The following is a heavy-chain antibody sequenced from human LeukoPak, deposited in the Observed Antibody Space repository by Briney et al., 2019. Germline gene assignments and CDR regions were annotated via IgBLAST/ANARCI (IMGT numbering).Heavy chain of an antibody. D-gene: IGHD3-22*01. CDR1: GFAVSNNY. CDR2: INNVGAT. V-gene: IGHV3-53*01. J-gene: IGHJ4*02. CDR3: AKDSPFGSSGQDY. Sequence: SGGSLRLSCVVSGFAVSNNYLSWVRQAPGKGLEWVSVINNVGATYYADSVRGRFTISRDNSKNTLYLQMNSLRAEDTAVYYCAKDSPFGSSGQDYWGQGTLVTVSS.